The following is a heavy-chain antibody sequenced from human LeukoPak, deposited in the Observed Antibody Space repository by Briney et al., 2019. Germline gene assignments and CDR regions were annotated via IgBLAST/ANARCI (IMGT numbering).Heavy chain of an antibody. CDR3: ARGYYYDSSGYSGFGY. J-gene: IGHJ4*02. V-gene: IGHV5-51*01. Sequence: GESLKISCKGSGYSFTSYWIGWVRRMPGKGLEWMGIIYPGDSDTRYSPSFQGQVTISADKSISTAYLQWSSLKASDTAMYYCARGYYYDSSGYSGFGYWGQGTLVTVSS. CDR2: IYPGDSDT. CDR1: GYSFTSYW. D-gene: IGHD3-22*01.